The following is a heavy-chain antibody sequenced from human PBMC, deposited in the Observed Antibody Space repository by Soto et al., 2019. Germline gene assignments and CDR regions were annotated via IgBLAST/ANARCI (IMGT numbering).Heavy chain of an antibody. V-gene: IGHV4-31*03. D-gene: IGHD3-22*01. J-gene: IGHJ3*02. CDR3: ARVSYYYDSSGYYPNAFDI. Sequence: SETLSLTCTVSGGSISSGGYYWSWIRQHPGRGLEWIGYIYYSGSTYYNPSLKSRVTISVDTSKNQFSLELSSVTAADTAVYYCARVSYYYDSSGYYPNAFDIWGQGTMVTVSS. CDR1: GGSISSGGYY. CDR2: IYYSGST.